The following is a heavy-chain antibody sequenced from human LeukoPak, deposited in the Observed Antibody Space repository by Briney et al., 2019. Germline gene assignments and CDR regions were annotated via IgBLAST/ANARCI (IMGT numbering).Heavy chain of an antibody. CDR2: ISAFNGNT. V-gene: IGHV1-18*01. J-gene: IGHJ4*02. D-gene: IGHD2-15*01. CDR3: ARTCIGGTCYFIY. CDR1: GYTFTSYG. Sequence: ASVKVSCKTSGYTFTSYGISWVRQAPGQGLEWMGWISAFNGNTKYAQNFQDRVTMTTDTSTGTAYMEPRSLRSDDTAVYYCARTCIGGTCYFIYWGQGTLVTVSS.